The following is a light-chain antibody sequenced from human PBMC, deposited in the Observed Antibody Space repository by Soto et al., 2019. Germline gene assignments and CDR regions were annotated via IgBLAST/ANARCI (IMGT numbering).Light chain of an antibody. CDR2: GAS. CDR3: QQYTGPPTT. V-gene: IGKV3-20*01. Sequence: EIVLTQSPGTLSLSPRERATLSCRASQSVSSSYLAWYQQKPGQAPRLLIYGASSRATGIPDRFSGSGSGTDFTLTITRLEPEDSAVYFCQQYTGPPTTFDQGTRLEIK. CDR1: QSVSSSY. J-gene: IGKJ5*01.